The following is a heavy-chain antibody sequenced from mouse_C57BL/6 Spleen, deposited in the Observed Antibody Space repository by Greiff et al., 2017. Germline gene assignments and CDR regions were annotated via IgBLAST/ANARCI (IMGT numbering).Heavy chain of an antibody. D-gene: IGHD1-1*01. V-gene: IGHV1-80*01. CDR3: ARFDTTVD. CDR2: IYPGDGDT. CDR1: GYAFSSYW. Sequence: VKLMESGAELVKPGASVKISCKASGYAFSSYWMNWVKQRPGKGLEWIGQIYPGDGDTNYNGKFKGKATLTADKSSSTAYMQLSSLTSEDSAVYFCARFDTTVDWGQGTSVTVSS. J-gene: IGHJ4*01.